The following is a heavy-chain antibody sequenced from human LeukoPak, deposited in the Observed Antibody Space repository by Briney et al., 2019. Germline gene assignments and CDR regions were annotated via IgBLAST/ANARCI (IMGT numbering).Heavy chain of an antibody. D-gene: IGHD3-22*01. J-gene: IGHJ4*02. CDR3: ARGLGDSSGYYCDY. V-gene: IGHV3-33*01. Sequence: PGRSLRLSCAASGFTFSSYGMHWVRQAPGKGLEWVAVIWYDGSNKYYADSVKGRFTIFRDNSKNTLYLQMNSLRAEDTAVYYCARGLGDSSGYYCDYWGQGTLVTVSS. CDR2: IWYDGSNK. CDR1: GFTFSSYG.